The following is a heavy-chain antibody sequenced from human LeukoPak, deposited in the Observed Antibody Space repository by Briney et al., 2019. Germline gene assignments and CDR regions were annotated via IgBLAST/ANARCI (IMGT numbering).Heavy chain of an antibody. V-gene: IGHV3-23*01. CDR3: ARDEIPRKKLYEAFDI. D-gene: IGHD4-23*01. Sequence: GGSLRLSCAASRFTFSDFAMSWVRQAPGKGLEWVSTIGGTRDDTYYADSVKGRFTISRDNCKNTLYLQMNSLRAKDTAVYYCARDEIPRKKLYEAFDIWGQGSKVTVSS. CDR1: RFTFSDFA. J-gene: IGHJ3*02. CDR2: IGGTRDDT.